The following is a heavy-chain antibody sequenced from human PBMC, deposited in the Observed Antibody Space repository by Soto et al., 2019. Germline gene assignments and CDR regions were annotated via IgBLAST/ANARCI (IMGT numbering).Heavy chain of an antibody. CDR1: GYSFTSYW. D-gene: IGHD3-22*01. J-gene: IGHJ3*02. Sequence: GESLKISCKGSGYSFTSYWIGWVRQMPGKGLEWMGIIYPGDSDTRYSPSFQGQVTISADKSISTAYLQWSSLKASDTAMYYCARMYYYDSSGYYLGAFDIWGQGTMVTVS. CDR3: ARMYYYDSSGYYLGAFDI. CDR2: IYPGDSDT. V-gene: IGHV5-51*01.